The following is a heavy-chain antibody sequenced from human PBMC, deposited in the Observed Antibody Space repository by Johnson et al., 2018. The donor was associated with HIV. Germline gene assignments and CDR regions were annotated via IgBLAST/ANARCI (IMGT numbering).Heavy chain of an antibody. CDR1: GFTFSSYW. J-gene: IGHJ3*02. D-gene: IGHD3-3*01. CDR2: IKEDGSEK. V-gene: IGHV3-7*03. CDR3: ASGVVTLSFDI. Sequence: VQLVESGGGLVQPGGSLRLSCAASGFTFSSYWMSWVRQAPGKGLEWVANIKEDGSEKYYVDSAKGRLTISRDNAKNSLYLQMNSLRAEDTAVYYCASGVVTLSFDIWGQGTMVTVSS.